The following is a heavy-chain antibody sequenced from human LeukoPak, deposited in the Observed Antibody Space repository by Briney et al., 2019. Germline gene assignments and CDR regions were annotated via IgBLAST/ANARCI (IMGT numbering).Heavy chain of an antibody. J-gene: IGHJ3*02. CDR1: GFTFSSYF. CDR2: LSSDGSNK. D-gene: IGHD4/OR15-4a*01. Sequence: GGSLRLSCAASGFTFSSYFMHWVRQAPGKGLGWVAILSSDGSNKDYADSVKGRFTISRDNSKNTLYLQMNSLRAEDTAVYYCARGRDYKRSDDAFDIWGLGTMVTVSS. V-gene: IGHV3-30*04. CDR3: ARGRDYKRSDDAFDI.